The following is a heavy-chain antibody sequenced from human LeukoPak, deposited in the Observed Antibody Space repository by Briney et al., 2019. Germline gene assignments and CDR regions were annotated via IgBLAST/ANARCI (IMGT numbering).Heavy chain of an antibody. CDR1: GFTFSSYW. CDR3: ARFWNHGMDV. D-gene: IGHD1-1*01. CDR2: ISSDGSST. Sequence: GGSLRLSCAASGFTFSSYWMHWVRQAPGKGVVWVSRISSDGSSTMYADSVKGRFTISRDNAKNTLYLQMNSLRAEDTAVYYCARFWNHGMDVWGQGTTVTVSS. V-gene: IGHV3-74*03. J-gene: IGHJ6*02.